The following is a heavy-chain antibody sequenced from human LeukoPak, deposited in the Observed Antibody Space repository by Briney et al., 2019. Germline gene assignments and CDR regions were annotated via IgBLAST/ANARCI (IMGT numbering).Heavy chain of an antibody. V-gene: IGHV3-53*01. CDR2: IYSGGST. Sequence: PGGSLRLSCAASGFTVSSNYMSWVRQAPGKGLEWVSVIYSGGSTYYADSVKGRFTISRDNSKNTLYLQMNSLRAEDTAVYYCANSPAGTSYYFDYWGLGTLVTVSS. CDR3: ANSPAGTSYYFDY. D-gene: IGHD3-10*01. CDR1: GFTVSSNY. J-gene: IGHJ4*02.